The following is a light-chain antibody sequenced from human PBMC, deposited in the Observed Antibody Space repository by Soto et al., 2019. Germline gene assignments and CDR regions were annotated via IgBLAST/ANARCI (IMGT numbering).Light chain of an antibody. V-gene: IGLV2-14*01. CDR1: SSDVGGYDY. CDR2: GVS. Sequence: QSVLTQPASVSGSPGQSIAISCTGTSSDVGGYDYVSWYQQHAGKAPKLVIYGVSNRPSGVPNRFSGSKSGNTASLTISGLRAEDEADYYCSSNTSIHTYVFGTGTKVTVL. J-gene: IGLJ1*01. CDR3: SSNTSIHTYV.